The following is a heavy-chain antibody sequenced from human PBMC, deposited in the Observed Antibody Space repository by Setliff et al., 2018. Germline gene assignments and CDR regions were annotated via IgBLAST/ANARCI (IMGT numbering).Heavy chain of an antibody. CDR2: ISAYNGYI. CDR3: ARAPGTVVVPASRSAFDI. CDR1: GYTFSNYG. V-gene: IGHV1-18*01. D-gene: IGHD2-2*01. Sequence: ASVKVSCTASGYTFSNYGISWVRQAPGQGLEWMGWISAYNGYIIYAQKLQGRVTMTTDTSTSTAYMEVRSLRSDDTAVYYCARAPGTVVVPASRSAFDIWGQGTMVTVSS. J-gene: IGHJ3*02.